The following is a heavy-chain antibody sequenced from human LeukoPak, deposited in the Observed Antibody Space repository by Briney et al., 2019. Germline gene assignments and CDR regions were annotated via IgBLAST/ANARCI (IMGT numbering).Heavy chain of an antibody. CDR2: ISSGGTYT. V-gene: IGHV3-21*01. CDR1: EITFTGFS. Sequence: GGSLRLSCVGTEITFTGFSLNWVRQAPGKGLEWVSFISSGGTYTYYADSVKGRFTISRDNAKNSLYLQMNSLRDEDTAVYYCARATYCSSTSCGYYYMDVWGKGTTVTVSS. D-gene: IGHD2-2*01. CDR3: ARATYCSSTSCGYYYMDV. J-gene: IGHJ6*03.